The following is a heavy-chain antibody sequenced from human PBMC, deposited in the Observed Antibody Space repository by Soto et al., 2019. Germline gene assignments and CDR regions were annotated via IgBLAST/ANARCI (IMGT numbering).Heavy chain of an antibody. CDR3: ARFKGCSGGSCSSNFDY. Sequence: QVQLVESGGGVVQPGRSLRLSCAASGFTFSGFAMHWVRQAPGKGLEWVAVISYDGSNKYYADSVKGRFTISRDNSKNTLYVQMNSLRAEDTAVYYCARFKGCSGGSCSSNFDYWGQGTLVTVSS. CDR2: ISYDGSNK. D-gene: IGHD2-15*01. CDR1: GFTFSGFA. V-gene: IGHV3-30-3*01. J-gene: IGHJ4*02.